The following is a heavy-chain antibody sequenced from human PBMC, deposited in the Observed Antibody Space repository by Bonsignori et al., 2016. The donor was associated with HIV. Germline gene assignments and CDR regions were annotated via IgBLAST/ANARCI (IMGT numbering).Heavy chain of an antibody. CDR2: ISGSGGST. J-gene: IGHJ5*02. Sequence: GGSLRLSCAASGFTFSSYAMSWVRQAPGKGLEWVSAISGSGGSTYYADSVKGRFTISRDNSKNTLYLQMNSLRAEDTAVYYCAKGIAAAIKTNWFDPWGQGTLVTVSS. V-gene: IGHV3-23*01. CDR1: GFTFSSYA. CDR3: AKGIAAAIKTNWFDP. D-gene: IGHD6-13*01.